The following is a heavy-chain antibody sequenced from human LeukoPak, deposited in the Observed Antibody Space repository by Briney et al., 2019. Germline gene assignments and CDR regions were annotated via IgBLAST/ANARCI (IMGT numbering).Heavy chain of an antibody. V-gene: IGHV4-30-2*01. Sequence: SETLSLTCAVSGGSISSGGYSWSWIRQPPGKGLEWIGYIYHSGSTYYNPSLKSRVTISVDRSKNQFSLKLRSVTAADTAVYYCASAREGFGELFPFDYWGQGTLVTVSS. J-gene: IGHJ4*02. CDR1: GGSISSGGYS. D-gene: IGHD3-10*01. CDR3: ASAREGFGELFPFDY. CDR2: IYHSGST.